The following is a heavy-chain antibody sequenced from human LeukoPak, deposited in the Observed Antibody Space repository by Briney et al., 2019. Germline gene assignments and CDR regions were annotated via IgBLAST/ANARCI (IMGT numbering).Heavy chain of an antibody. CDR3: ARDFSSGWYPYFDY. Sequence: SETLSLTCTVSGGSISSGSYYWSWIRQPAGKGLEWIGRISTSGTTNYDPSLKSRVTISVDTSKNHFSLKLSSVTAADAAVYYCARDFSSGWYPYFDYWGQGTLVTVSS. D-gene: IGHD6-19*01. J-gene: IGHJ4*02. CDR2: ISTSGTT. V-gene: IGHV4-61*02. CDR1: GGSISSGSYY.